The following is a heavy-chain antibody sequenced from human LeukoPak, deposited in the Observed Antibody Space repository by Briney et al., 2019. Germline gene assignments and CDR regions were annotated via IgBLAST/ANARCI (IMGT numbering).Heavy chain of an antibody. CDR1: GYTFTGYY. V-gene: IGHV1-2*02. CDR3: ARGGGYDFWSGYSWFDP. J-gene: IGHJ5*02. D-gene: IGHD3-3*01. CDR2: INPNSGGT. Sequence: ASVKVSCKASGYTFTGYYMHWVRQAPGQGLEWMGWINPNSGGTNYAQKFQGRVTMTRDTSISTAYMELSRLRSDDTAVYYCARGGGYDFWSGYSWFDPWGQGTLVTVSS.